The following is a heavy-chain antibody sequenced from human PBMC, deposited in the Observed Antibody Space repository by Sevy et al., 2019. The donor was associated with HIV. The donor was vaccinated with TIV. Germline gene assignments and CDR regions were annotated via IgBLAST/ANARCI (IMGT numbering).Heavy chain of an antibody. CDR2: ISSSSSYI. CDR1: XFTFSSYS. CDR3: ARESSLGFDL. D-gene: IGHD6-6*01. J-gene: IGHJ2*01. V-gene: IGHV3-21*01. Sequence: GGSLRLSCAAXXFTFSSYSMNWVRQAPGKGLEWVSSISSSSSYIYYADSVKGRFTISRDNAKNSLYLQMNSLRAEETAVXYCARESSLGFDLXGRGTLVTVSS.